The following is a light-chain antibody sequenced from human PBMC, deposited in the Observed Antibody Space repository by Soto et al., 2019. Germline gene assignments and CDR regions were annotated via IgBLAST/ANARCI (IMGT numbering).Light chain of an antibody. Sequence: QSALTQPPSASGSPGQSVTISCTGTSSDVGGYNYVSWYQQYSGKVPTLVVYEVNKRPSGVPDRFSGSKSGNTASLTVSGLQADDEADYYCTSYAGGNNVFGTGTKVTVL. CDR3: TSYAGGNNV. CDR1: SSDVGGYNY. CDR2: EVN. V-gene: IGLV2-8*01. J-gene: IGLJ1*01.